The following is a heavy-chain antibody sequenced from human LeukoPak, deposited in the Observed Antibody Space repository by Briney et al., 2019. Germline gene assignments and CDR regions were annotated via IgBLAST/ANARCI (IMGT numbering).Heavy chain of an antibody. CDR3: ARSGIAAAGTRYYYMDV. V-gene: IGHV3-30-3*01. CDR1: GFTFSSYA. J-gene: IGHJ6*03. D-gene: IGHD6-13*01. Sequence: GGSLRLSCAASGFTFSSYAMHWVRQAPGKGLEWVAVISYDGSNKYYADSVKGRFTISRDNSKNTLYLQMNSLRAEDTAVYYCARSGIAAAGTRYYYMDVWGKGTTVTVSS. CDR2: ISYDGSNK.